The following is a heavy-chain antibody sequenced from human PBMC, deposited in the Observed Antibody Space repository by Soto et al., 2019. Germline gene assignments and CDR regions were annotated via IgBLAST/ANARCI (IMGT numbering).Heavy chain of an antibody. CDR3: RRRSGGYNFGAVY. D-gene: IGHD5-12*01. V-gene: IGHV1-69*01. Sequence: QVQLVQSGAEVKEPGSSVKVSCKASGGGNLRDYRTTWVRRAPGQGLEWMGGIIPKLGSANYAQNFQGRVTVTGDGSTNTVYMELRSPRSDDTAVFYCRRRSGGYNFGAVYWGQGTPVTVSS. CDR1: GGGNLRDYR. CDR2: IIPKLGSA. J-gene: IGHJ4*02.